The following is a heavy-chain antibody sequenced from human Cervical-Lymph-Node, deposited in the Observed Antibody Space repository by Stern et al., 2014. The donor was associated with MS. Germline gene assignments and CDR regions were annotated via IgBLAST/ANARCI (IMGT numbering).Heavy chain of an antibody. J-gene: IGHJ6*02. CDR3: ASPLTATSVPFGYYGMDV. D-gene: IGHD4-17*01. V-gene: IGHV1-69*01. CDR2: IGPLFGKP. CDR1: GGTFSNYA. Sequence: VQLVESGAEVKKPGSSVKVSCKASGGTFSNYATSWVRQAPGQGLEWMAGIGPLFGKPNYAQKFQGRVTITADESASTAYMDLSSLRSEDTAVYYCASPLTATSVPFGYYGMDVWGQGTTVTVS.